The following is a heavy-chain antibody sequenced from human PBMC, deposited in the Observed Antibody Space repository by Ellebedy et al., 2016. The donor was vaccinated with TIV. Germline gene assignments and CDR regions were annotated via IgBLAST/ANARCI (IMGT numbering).Heavy chain of an antibody. CDR3: ARVAITAAVGGGYFDL. J-gene: IGHJ2*01. Sequence: MPSETLSLTCTVSGGSLTNPFWSWIRQPPGKGLEWIASIYYSGTTNYNPSLKSRVTISVDTSKNQISLTLMSSVSAADTAVYYCARVAITAAVGGGYFDLWGRGTLVTVSS. CDR2: IYYSGTT. CDR1: GGSLTNPF. V-gene: IGHV4-59*11. D-gene: IGHD6-13*01.